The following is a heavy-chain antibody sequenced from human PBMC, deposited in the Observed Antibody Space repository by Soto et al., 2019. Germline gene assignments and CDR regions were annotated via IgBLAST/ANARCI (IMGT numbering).Heavy chain of an antibody. CDR1: GGSFSGYY. CDR3: ARGPNDCSGGSCLRGHDAFDI. CDR2: INHSGST. V-gene: IGHV4-34*01. Sequence: SETLSLTCAVYGGSFSGYYWSWIRQPPGKGLEWIGEINHSGSTNYNPSLKSRVTISVDTSKNQFSLKLSSVTAADTAVYYCARGPNDCSGGSCLRGHDAFDIWGQGTMVTVSS. D-gene: IGHD2-15*01. J-gene: IGHJ3*02.